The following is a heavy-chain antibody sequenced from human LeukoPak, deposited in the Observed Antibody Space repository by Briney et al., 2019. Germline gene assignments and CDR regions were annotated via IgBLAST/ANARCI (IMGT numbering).Heavy chain of an antibody. V-gene: IGHV3-23*01. Sequence: HAGGSLRLSCAASGFTFSSYAMSWVRQAPGKGLEWVSAISGSGGSTYYADSVKGRFTISRDNSKNTLYLQMNSLRAEDSAVYYCAKALGIYGSGWYLAYWGQGTLVTVSS. CDR3: AKALGIYGSGWYLAY. D-gene: IGHD6-13*01. CDR2: ISGSGGST. CDR1: GFTFSSYA. J-gene: IGHJ4*02.